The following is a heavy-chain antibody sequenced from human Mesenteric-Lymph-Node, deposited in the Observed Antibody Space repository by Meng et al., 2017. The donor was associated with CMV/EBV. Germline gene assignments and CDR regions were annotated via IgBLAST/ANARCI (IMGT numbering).Heavy chain of an antibody. V-gene: IGHV3-21*01. Sequence: GGSLRLSCAASGFTFSSYSMNWVRQAPGKGLEWVSSISSSSSYTYYADSVKGRFTISRDNAKNSLYLQMNSLRAEDTAVYYCARGGPAYGPNSFDRWGQGTLVTVSS. CDR2: ISSSSSYT. CDR1: GFTFSSYS. D-gene: IGHD3-10*01. J-gene: IGHJ5*02. CDR3: ARGGPAYGPNSFDR.